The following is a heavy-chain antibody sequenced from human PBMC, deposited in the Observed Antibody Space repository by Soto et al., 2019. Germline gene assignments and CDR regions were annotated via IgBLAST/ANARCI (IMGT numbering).Heavy chain of an antibody. D-gene: IGHD1-1*01. J-gene: IGHJ4*02. CDR3: AGGNWNDVDY. CDR1: GFTFSSYS. V-gene: IGHV3-21*01. Sequence: ESGGGLVKPRGSLRLSCAASGFTFSSYSMNWVRQAPGKGLEWVSSISSSSSYIYYADSVKGRFTISRDNAKNSLYLQMNSLRAEDTAVYYCAGGNWNDVDYWGQGTLVTVSS. CDR2: ISSSSSYI.